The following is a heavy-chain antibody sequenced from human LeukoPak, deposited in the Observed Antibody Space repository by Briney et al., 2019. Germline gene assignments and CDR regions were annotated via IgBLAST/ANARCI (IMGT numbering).Heavy chain of an antibody. J-gene: IGHJ5*02. Sequence: GASVTVSFKASGYTFTRYDINWVRQATGQGLEWMGWMNPNSGNTGYAQKFQDRVTITRNTSITTAYMELSSLRSGDTAVYYCATWRGWEFRFDPWGQGTLVTVSS. CDR1: GYTFTRYD. CDR3: ATWRGWEFRFDP. CDR2: MNPNSGNT. D-gene: IGHD1-1*01. V-gene: IGHV1-8*01.